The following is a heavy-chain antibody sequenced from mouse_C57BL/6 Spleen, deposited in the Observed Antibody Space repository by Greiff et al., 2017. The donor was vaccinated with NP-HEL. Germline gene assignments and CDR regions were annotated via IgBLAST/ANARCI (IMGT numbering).Heavy chain of an antibody. J-gene: IGHJ3*01. CDR1: GYAFSSYW. V-gene: IGHV1-80*01. CDR3: ARVRDDGYTWFAY. D-gene: IGHD2-3*01. CDR2: IYPGDGDT. Sequence: VKLVESGAELVKPGASVKISCKASGYAFSSYWMNWVKQRPGKGLEWIGQIYPGDGDTNYNGKFKGKATLTADKSSSTAYMQLSSLTSEDSAVDCCARVRDDGYTWFAYWGQGTLVTVSA.